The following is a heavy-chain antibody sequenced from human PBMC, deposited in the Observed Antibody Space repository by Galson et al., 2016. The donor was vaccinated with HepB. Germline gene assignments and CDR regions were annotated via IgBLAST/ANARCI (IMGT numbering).Heavy chain of an antibody. V-gene: IGHV1-46*01. J-gene: IGHJ4*02. D-gene: IGHD1-26*01. CDR3: AREGATSIGGFGY. Sequence: SVKVSCKASGHTFTSYYMHWVRQAPGQGLEWMGIINPSGGSTSYAQNFQGRVPMTRDTSTSTVYMELSSLRSEGSAMYYCAREGATSIGGFGYWGQGTLVTVSS. CDR1: GHTFTSYY. CDR2: INPSGGST.